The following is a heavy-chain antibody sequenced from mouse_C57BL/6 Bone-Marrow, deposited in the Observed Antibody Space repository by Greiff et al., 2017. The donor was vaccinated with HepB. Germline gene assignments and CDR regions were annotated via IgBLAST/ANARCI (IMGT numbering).Heavy chain of an antibody. D-gene: IGHD1-2*01. Sequence: QVQLQQSGPGLVQPSQCLSITCTASGFSFTSYGVHWVRQSPGKGLEWLGVIWRGGRTDYNAAFMSRLSITKDNSKSQVFFKMNSLQADDTAIYYCANSYGPAWFAYWGQGTLVTVSA. V-gene: IGHV2-5*01. CDR1: GFSFTSYG. CDR2: IWRGGRT. CDR3: ANSYGPAWFAY. J-gene: IGHJ3*01.